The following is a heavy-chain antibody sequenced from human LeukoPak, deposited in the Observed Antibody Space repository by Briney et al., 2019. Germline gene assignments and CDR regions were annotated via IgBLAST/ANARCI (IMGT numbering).Heavy chain of an antibody. CDR2: IYPGDSDT. D-gene: IGHD6-13*01. V-gene: IGHV5-51*01. J-gene: IGHJ4*02. CDR1: GYSFTSYW. Sequence: GESLKISCKGSGYSFTSYWIGWVRQMPGKGLEWMGIIYPGDSDTRYSPSFQGQVTISADKSISTAYLQWSSLKASDTAMYYCARTRTNIAAAGGLFDCWGQGTLVTVSS. CDR3: ARTRTNIAAAGGLFDC.